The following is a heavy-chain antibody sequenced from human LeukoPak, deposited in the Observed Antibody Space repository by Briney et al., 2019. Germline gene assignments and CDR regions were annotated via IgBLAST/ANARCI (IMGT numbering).Heavy chain of an antibody. CDR1: GITLSNYA. CDR2: IGGRDSGT. Sequence: GGSLRLSCAASGITLSNYAMNWVRQAPGKGLEWVAVIGGRDSGTLYADSVKGRFTISRDNSKNTLYLQMNSLRAEDTAVYYCASPGGYDFWSGPFDYWGQGTLVTVSS. CDR3: ASPGGYDFWSGPFDY. V-gene: IGHV3-23*01. J-gene: IGHJ4*02. D-gene: IGHD3-3*01.